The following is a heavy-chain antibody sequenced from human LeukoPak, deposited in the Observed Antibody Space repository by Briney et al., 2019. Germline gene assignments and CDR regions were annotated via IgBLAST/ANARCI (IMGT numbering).Heavy chain of an antibody. D-gene: IGHD3-22*01. V-gene: IGHV4-39*01. CDR3: PSLVMGITPNGLAP. CDR1: GGSISSSSYY. Sequence: PSETLSLTCTVSGGSISSSSYYWGWIRQPPGKGLEWFGSIYYSGSTYYNPSLKSRVTISVDTSNNQFSLKLSSVTAADTAVYYLPSLVMGITPNGLAPGAKETLFTVS. J-gene: IGHJ5*02. CDR2: IYYSGST.